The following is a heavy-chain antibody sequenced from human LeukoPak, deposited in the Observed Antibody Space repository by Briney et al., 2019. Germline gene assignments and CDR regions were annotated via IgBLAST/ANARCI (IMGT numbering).Heavy chain of an antibody. J-gene: IGHJ4*02. D-gene: IGHD1-14*01. CDR3: AKDRQPDSARNFDY. V-gene: IGHV3-23*01. CDR2: IYGRGDT. CDR1: GFTFSKYT. Sequence: GGSLRLSCAASGFTFSKYTMSWVRQAPGKGLEWVSSIYGRGDTFYADSVKGRFTISRDSSDNTVYLQMNSLRVEDTAIYYCAKDRQPDSARNFDYWGQGTLVSVSS.